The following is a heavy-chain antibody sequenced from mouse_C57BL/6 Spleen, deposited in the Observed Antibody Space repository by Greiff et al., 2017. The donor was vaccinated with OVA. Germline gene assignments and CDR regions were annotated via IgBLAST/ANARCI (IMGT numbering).Heavy chain of an antibody. CDR2: IDPSDSET. CDR3: ARDYGSRVLDY. Sequence: VQLQQPGAELVRPGSSVKLSCKASGYTFTSYWMHWVKQRPIQGLEWIGNIDPSDSETHYTQKFKDKATLTVDKSSSTAYMQLSSLTSEDSAVYYCARDYGSRVLDYWGQGTTLTVSS. CDR1: GYTFTSYW. V-gene: IGHV1-52*01. J-gene: IGHJ2*01. D-gene: IGHD1-1*01.